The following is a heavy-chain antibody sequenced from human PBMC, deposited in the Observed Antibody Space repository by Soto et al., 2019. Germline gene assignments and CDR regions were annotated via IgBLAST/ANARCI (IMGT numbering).Heavy chain of an antibody. CDR1: GYTFTSYG. Sequence: ASVKVSCKASGYTFTSYGISRVRQAPGQGLEWMGWISAYNGNTNYAQKLQGRVTMTTDTSTSTAYMELRSLRSDDTAVYYCARGDSSGWPYNWFDPWGQGTLVTVSS. CDR2: ISAYNGNT. CDR3: ARGDSSGWPYNWFDP. V-gene: IGHV1-18*01. D-gene: IGHD6-19*01. J-gene: IGHJ5*02.